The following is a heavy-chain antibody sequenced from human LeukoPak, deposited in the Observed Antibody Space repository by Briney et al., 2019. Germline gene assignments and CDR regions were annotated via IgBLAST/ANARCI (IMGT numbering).Heavy chain of an antibody. CDR2: INHSGST. J-gene: IGHJ3*02. D-gene: IGHD3-10*01. CDR3: ARPRFGELNAFDI. V-gene: IGHV4-34*01. CDR1: GGPFSGYY. Sequence: PPETLSLTCAVYGGPFSGYYWSWIRQPPGKGLEWIGEINHSGSTNYNPSLKSRVTISVDTSKNQFSLKLSSVTAADTAVYYCARPRFGELNAFDIWGQGTMVTVSS.